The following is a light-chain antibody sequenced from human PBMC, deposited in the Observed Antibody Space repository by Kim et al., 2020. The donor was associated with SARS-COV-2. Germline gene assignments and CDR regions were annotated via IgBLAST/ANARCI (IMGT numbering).Light chain of an antibody. CDR2: DVR. V-gene: IGLV2-14*03. J-gene: IGLJ2*01. Sequence: GQSITISCTGTSGDVGGYNVVSWYQQHPGKAPKLMIYDVRKRPAGVSNRFSGSKSGNTASLTSAGLQAEDEADYYCSSDASRSTRVFGGGTQLTVL. CDR3: SSDASRSTRV. CDR1: SGDVGGYNV.